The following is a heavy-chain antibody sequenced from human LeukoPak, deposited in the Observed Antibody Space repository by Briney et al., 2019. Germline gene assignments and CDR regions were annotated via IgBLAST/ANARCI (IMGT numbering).Heavy chain of an antibody. V-gene: IGHV1-46*01. Sequence: ASVKVSCKASGYTFTSYYMHWVRQAPGQGLGWMGIINPSGGSTSYAQKFQGRVTMTRDMSTSTVYMELSSLRSEDTAVYYCARVAVAGYYFDYWGQGTLVTVSS. D-gene: IGHD6-19*01. J-gene: IGHJ4*02. CDR1: GYTFTSYY. CDR3: ARVAVAGYYFDY. CDR2: INPSGGST.